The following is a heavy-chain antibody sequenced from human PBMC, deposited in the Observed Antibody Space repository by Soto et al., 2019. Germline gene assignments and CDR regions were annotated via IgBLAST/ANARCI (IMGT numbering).Heavy chain of an antibody. CDR3: ARAQPPPEVLQHSHYDYVWGSYPHAWFDP. V-gene: IGHV1-2*04. Sequence: GASVKVSCKASGYTFTGYYMHWVRQAPGQGPEWMGWINPNSGGTNYAQKFQGWVTMTRDTSISTAYMELSRLRSDDTAVYYCARAQPPPEVLQHSHYDYVWGSYPHAWFDPWGQGTLVTVSS. D-gene: IGHD3-16*02. CDR2: INPNSGGT. J-gene: IGHJ5*02. CDR1: GYTFTGYY.